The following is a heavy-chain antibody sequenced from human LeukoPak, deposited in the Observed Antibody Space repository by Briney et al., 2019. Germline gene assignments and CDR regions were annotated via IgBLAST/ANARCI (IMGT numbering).Heavy chain of an antibody. J-gene: IGHJ4*02. D-gene: IGHD3-10*01. CDR3: ARGVWFGELFYFDY. Sequence: SETLSLTCAVYGGSFSGYYWSWIRQPPGKGLEWIGEMNHSGSTNYDPSLKSRVTISVDTSKNQFSLKLSSVTAADTAVYYCARGVWFGELFYFDYWGQGTLVTVSS. CDR1: GGSFSGYY. CDR2: MNHSGST. V-gene: IGHV4-34*01.